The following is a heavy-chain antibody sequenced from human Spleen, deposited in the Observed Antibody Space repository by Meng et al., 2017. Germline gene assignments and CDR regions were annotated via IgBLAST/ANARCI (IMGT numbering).Heavy chain of an antibody. CDR3: ARDPMDSGSYSDY. CDR2: ITSGGYI. Sequence: LTGAASGFTFSTFSMDWVRQAPGKGLEWVSSITSGGYIYYADSVKGRFTISRDNAKNSLYLQMNSLRAEDTAIYYCARDPMDSGSYSDYWGQGTLVTVSS. J-gene: IGHJ4*02. D-gene: IGHD1-26*01. V-gene: IGHV3-21*01. CDR1: GFTFSTFS.